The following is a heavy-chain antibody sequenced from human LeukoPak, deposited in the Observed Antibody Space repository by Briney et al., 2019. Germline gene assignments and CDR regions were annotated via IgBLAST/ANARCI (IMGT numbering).Heavy chain of an antibody. D-gene: IGHD6-13*01. CDR3: ARDGIEVAGTGYFDY. V-gene: IGHV4-59*12. Sequence: SETLSLTCTVSGDSISSYYWSWIRQPPGKGLEWIGSISYSGSTNYSPSLKSRVTMSVNTSQNQFSLNLSSVTAADTAVYYCARDGIEVAGTGYFDYWDHGTLVTVSS. CDR1: GDSISSYY. J-gene: IGHJ4*01. CDR2: ISYSGST.